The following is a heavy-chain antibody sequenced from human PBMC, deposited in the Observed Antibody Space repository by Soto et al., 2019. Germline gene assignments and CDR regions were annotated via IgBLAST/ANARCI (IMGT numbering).Heavy chain of an antibody. V-gene: IGHV4-34*01. CDR2: INHSGST. J-gene: IGHJ6*02. CDR3: ARVVGPVYYYGMDV. Sequence: SETLSLTCAAYGGSFSGYYWSWIRQPPGKGLEWIGEINHSGSTNYNPSLKSRVTISVDTSKNQFSLKLSSVTAADTAVYYCARVVGPVYYYGMDVWGQGTTVAVSS. CDR1: GGSFSGYY.